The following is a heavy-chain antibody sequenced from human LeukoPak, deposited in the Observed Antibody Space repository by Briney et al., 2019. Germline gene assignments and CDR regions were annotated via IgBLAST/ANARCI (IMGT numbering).Heavy chain of an antibody. Sequence: GGSLRLSCAASGFTFSTYAMSWVRQAPGKGLEWVSSIGGSGDTTYYADAVKGWFTISRDNSKNTLYLQMNSLRVDDTAVYYCVEDVVVIVTAKPGIWGQGTLVTVSS. V-gene: IGHV3-23*01. CDR3: VEDVVVIVTAKPGI. CDR2: IGGSGDTT. CDR1: GFTFSTYA. J-gene: IGHJ4*02. D-gene: IGHD2-15*01.